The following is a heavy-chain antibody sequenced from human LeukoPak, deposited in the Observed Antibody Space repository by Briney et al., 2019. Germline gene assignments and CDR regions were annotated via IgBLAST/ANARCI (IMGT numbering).Heavy chain of an antibody. Sequence: PSETLSLTCAVYGGSFSGYYGGWIRQPPGKWLEWIGEMNHSGSTNYNPSLESRVTISVDTCKNQFSLKLGSVTASDTAVYYCARGRGGYPDWGQGTMVTVSS. D-gene: IGHD5-12*01. CDR2: MNHSGST. V-gene: IGHV4-34*01. CDR1: GGSFSGYY. CDR3: ARGRGGYPD. J-gene: IGHJ3*01.